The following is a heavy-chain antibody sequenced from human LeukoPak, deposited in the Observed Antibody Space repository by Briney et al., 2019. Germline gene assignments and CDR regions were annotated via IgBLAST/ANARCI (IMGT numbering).Heavy chain of an antibody. D-gene: IGHD6-13*01. J-gene: IGHJ1*01. CDR2: IYSGGST. V-gene: IGHV3-53*01. Sequence: GGSLRLSCAASGFTVSSNYMSWVRQAPGKGLEWVSVIYSGGSTYYADSVKGRFTISRDNSKNTLYLQMNSLRAEDRAVYYCARASGIAAAGTGDFQHWGQGTLVTVSS. CDR3: ARASGIAAAGTGDFQH. CDR1: GFTVSSNY.